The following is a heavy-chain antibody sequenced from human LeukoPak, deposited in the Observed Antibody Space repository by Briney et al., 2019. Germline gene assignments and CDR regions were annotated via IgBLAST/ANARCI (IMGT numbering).Heavy chain of an antibody. CDR3: ARSGPISGIFGVVIRLFDY. V-gene: IGHV4-39*01. D-gene: IGHD3-3*01. CDR2: IYYSGST. CDR1: GGSISSSSYY. Sequence: SETLSLTCTASGGSISSSSYYWGWIRQPPGKGLEWIGSIYYSGSTYYNPSLKSRVTISVDTSKNQFSLKLSSVTAADTAVYYCARSGPISGIFGVVIRLFDYWGQGTLVTVSS. J-gene: IGHJ4*02.